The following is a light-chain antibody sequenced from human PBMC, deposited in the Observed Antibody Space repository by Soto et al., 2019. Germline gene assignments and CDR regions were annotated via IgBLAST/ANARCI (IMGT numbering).Light chain of an antibody. CDR1: QGISNY. CDR3: QKYNSAPLT. Sequence: DVQMTQSPSSLSASIGDRVTITCRASQGISNYLAWYQQQPGKVPKLLIYAASTLQSGVPSRFSGTGSGTGFTLTISSLQPEDVATYYCQKYNSAPLTFGGGTKVDIK. V-gene: IGKV1-27*01. J-gene: IGKJ4*01. CDR2: AAS.